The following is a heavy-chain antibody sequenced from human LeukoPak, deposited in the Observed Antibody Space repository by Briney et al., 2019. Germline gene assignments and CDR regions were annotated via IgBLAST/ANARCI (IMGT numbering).Heavy chain of an antibody. J-gene: IGHJ4*02. Sequence: GGSLRLSCAASGFTFSNYDMSWVRQAPGKGLERVSSISDSGGSTYYADSVKGRFTISRDNSKNTLYLQMNSLGAEDTAIYYCAKLLGTVTTYDSWGQGTRVTVSS. CDR1: GFTFSNYD. D-gene: IGHD1-1*01. CDR3: AKLLGTVTTYDS. V-gene: IGHV3-23*01. CDR2: ISDSGGST.